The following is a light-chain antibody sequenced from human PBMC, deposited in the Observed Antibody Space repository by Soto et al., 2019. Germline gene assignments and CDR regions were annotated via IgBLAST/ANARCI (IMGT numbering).Light chain of an antibody. CDR1: QSGSSSY. CDR2: AAS. Sequence: EIVMTQSPATLSVSPGGRATPSCRAGQSGSSSYLAWYQQKPGPAPSLLIYAASTRAAGVPARFSGSGSGTDFTLTISSLQSEDFAVYYCQQRSKWPPSFGQGTRLEIK. J-gene: IGKJ5*01. V-gene: IGKV3-15*01. CDR3: QQRSKWPPS.